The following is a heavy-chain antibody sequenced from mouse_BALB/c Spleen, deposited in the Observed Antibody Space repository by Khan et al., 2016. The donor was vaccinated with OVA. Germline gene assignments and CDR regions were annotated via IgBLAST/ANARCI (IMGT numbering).Heavy chain of an antibody. CDR3: ARPPFFSYVMAY. J-gene: IGHJ4*01. Sequence: QVQLQQSGPELKKPGETVKISCKASGYTFTNYGMNWVKQAPGKGLKWMGWINTYTGEPTYADDFKGRFAFSLETAASTAYLQINNLKNEDTATYFWARPPFFSYVMAYWGQGTSVTVSS. CDR2: INTYTGEP. V-gene: IGHV9-3-1*01. CDR1: GYTFTNYG.